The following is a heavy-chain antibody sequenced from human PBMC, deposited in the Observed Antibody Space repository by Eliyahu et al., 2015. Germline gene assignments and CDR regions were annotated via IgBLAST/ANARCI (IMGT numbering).Heavy chain of an antibody. D-gene: IGHD3-22*01. CDR3: ATLXSGLFAGKKWFDY. CDR2: IYWDDDK. V-gene: IGHV2-5*02. CDR1: GLSLSTXGLG. Sequence: QVTLKESGPTLVKPTETLTLTCTLTGLSLSTXGLGXAWIRQPPGKALEFLGLIYWDDDKRYNPSLKTRLTITKXTSXTQVALTMTNMDPVDTATYYCATLXSGLFAGKKWFDYXGPGILVTVSS. J-gene: IGHJ4*02.